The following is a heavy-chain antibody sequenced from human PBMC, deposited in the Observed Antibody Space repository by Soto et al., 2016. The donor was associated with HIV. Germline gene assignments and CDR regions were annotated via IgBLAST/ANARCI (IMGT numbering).Heavy chain of an antibody. CDR1: GYSFTSYG. Sequence: QVQLVQSGAGVKEPGASVKVSCKASGYSFTSYGISWVRQAPGQGLEWMGWINPKSGGTKYAQKFQGRVTMTRDTSISTANMELSRLRSDDTAVYYCARDPQIMTTASFDPWGQGTLVTVSS. J-gene: IGHJ5*02. V-gene: IGHV1-2*02. CDR2: INPKSGGT. D-gene: IGHD4-17*01. CDR3: ARDPQIMTTASFDP.